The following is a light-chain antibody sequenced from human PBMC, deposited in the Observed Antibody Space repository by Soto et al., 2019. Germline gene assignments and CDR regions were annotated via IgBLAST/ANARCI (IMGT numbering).Light chain of an antibody. CDR1: QSVLYSPNNKNY. Sequence: DIVMTQSPDSLAVSLGERATINCKSRQSVLYSPNNKNYGAWYQQKPGQAPKLLVYWASTRESGVPDRFSGSGSGTDFTLTISSLQAEDVAVYYCQQYHAAPQTFGQGTRVEIK. J-gene: IGKJ1*01. CDR2: WAS. V-gene: IGKV4-1*01. CDR3: QQYHAAPQT.